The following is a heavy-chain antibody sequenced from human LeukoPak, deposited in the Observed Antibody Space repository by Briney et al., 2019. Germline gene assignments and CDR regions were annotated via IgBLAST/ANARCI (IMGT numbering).Heavy chain of an antibody. J-gene: IGHJ4*02. Sequence: SQTLSLTCAISGDSVSSNSAAWNWLRQSPSRGLEWLGRTYYRSKWYTYYAVSVKSRISINRDTSKNQISLQLNSVTPEDTAVYYCARSTGPIDYWGQGTLVTVSS. V-gene: IGHV6-1*01. CDR3: ARSTGPIDY. CDR1: GDSVSSNSAA. D-gene: IGHD1-1*01. CDR2: TYYRSKWYT.